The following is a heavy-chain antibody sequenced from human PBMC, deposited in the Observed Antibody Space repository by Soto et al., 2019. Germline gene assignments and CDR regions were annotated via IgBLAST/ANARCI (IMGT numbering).Heavy chain of an antibody. Sequence: QVQLQQGGAGLLNSAETLSLTGAVDEASCSCYYWCWIRPPPGEGLGLSGEINHSGSTNYNPSLKSRVTISVDTSKNQFSLKLSSVTAADTAVYYCARGRIYDYVWGSSRYHFDYWGQGTLVTVSS. CDR3: ARGRIYDYVWGSSRYHFDY. J-gene: IGHJ4*02. CDR2: INHSGST. CDR1: EASCSCYY. V-gene: IGHV4-34*01. D-gene: IGHD3-16*02.